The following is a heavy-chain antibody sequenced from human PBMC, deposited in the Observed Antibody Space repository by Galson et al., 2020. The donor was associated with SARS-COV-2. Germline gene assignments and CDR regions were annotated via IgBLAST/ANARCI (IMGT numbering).Heavy chain of an antibody. Sequence: GGSLRLSCAASGFTFSSYEMNWVRQAPGKGLEWVSYISSSGSTIYYADSVKGRFTISRDNAKNSLYLQMNSLRAEDTAVYYCARAGDYGDYVSRDYWGQGTLVTVSS. V-gene: IGHV3-48*03. CDR3: ARAGDYGDYVSRDY. J-gene: IGHJ4*02. CDR1: GFTFSSYE. D-gene: IGHD4-17*01. CDR2: ISSSGSTI.